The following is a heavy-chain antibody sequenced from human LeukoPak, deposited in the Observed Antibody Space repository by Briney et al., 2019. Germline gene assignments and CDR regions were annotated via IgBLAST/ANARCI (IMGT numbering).Heavy chain of an antibody. J-gene: IGHJ6*04. Sequence: GGSLRLSCAASGFSFSMNAMSWVRQAPGKGLEWVSAISGSGGSTYYADSVKGRFTRYPDNSKNTLYHYRGNVHAEKTAVDYCAKTKSDSVPPVWGKGTTVTVSS. CDR2: ISGSGGST. D-gene: IGHD2-21*01. CDR3: AKTKSDSVPPV. V-gene: IGHV3-23*01. CDR1: GFSFSMNA.